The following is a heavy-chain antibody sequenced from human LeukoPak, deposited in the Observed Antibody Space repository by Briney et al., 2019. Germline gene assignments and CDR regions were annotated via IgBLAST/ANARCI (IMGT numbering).Heavy chain of an antibody. V-gene: IGHV4-61*02. CDR1: GYSISRGYY. D-gene: IGHD3-22*01. Sequence: PSETLSLTCTVSGYSISRGYYWSWIRQPAGKGLEWIGRIYSSGSTNYNPSLKSRVTISVDTSKNQFSLKLSSVTAADTAVYYCARVVAYYDSSGYSQYYFDYWGQGTLVTVSS. CDR2: IYSSGST. CDR3: ARVVAYYDSSGYSQYYFDY. J-gene: IGHJ4*02.